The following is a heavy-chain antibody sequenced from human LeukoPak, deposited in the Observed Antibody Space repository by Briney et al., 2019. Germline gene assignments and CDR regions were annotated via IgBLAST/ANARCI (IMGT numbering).Heavy chain of an antibody. CDR1: GLTFSNFW. D-gene: IGHD2-8*01. CDR2: IKQDGREK. V-gene: IGHV3-7*01. J-gene: IGHJ4*02. Sequence: GVSLRLSCAASGLTFSNFWMSWVRQAPGKGLEWVANIKQDGREKYYVDSVKGRCTISRDNAKNSLYLQMSSLTGYDTALYYCASEANNGSSAYWSKGTLVTVSS. CDR3: ASEANNGSSAY.